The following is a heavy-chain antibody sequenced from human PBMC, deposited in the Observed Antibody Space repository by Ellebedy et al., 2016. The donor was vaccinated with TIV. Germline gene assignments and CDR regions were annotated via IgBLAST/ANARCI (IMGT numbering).Heavy chain of an antibody. V-gene: IGHV3-53*01. D-gene: IGHD4-17*01. CDR3: ARDMSYGDYDY. CDR1: GFTVSSNY. CDR2: IYSGGST. J-gene: IGHJ4*02. Sequence: PGGSLRLSCAASGFTVSSNYMSRVRKAPGKGLEWVSVIYSGGSTYYADSVKGRFTIARDNSKNTLYLQMNRLRAEDTAVYYCARDMSYGDYDYWGQGTLVTVSS.